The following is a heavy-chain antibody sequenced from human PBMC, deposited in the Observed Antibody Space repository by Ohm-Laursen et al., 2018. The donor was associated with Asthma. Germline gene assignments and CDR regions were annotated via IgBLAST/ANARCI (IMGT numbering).Heavy chain of an antibody. Sequence: SLRLSCTASGFTFSSYGMHWVRQAPGKGLEWVAVIWYDGSNKYYADSVKGRFTISRDNSKNTLYLQMNSLRAEDTAVYYCARDEELGIAVAGFQHWGQGTMVTVSS. CDR3: ARDEELGIAVAGFQH. D-gene: IGHD6-19*01. CDR1: GFTFSSYG. CDR2: IWYDGSNK. V-gene: IGHV3-33*01. J-gene: IGHJ1*01.